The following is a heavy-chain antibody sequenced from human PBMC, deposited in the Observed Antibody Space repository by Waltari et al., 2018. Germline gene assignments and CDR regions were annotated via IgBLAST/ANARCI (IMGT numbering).Heavy chain of an antibody. V-gene: IGHV1-2*02. CDR2: INPNSGGT. D-gene: IGHD3-22*01. CDR3: ARVYSSGYYYVDYFDY. CDR1: GYTFTGYY. J-gene: IGHJ4*02. Sequence: QVQLVQSGAEVKKPGASVKVSCKASGYTFTGYYMPWVRQAPGQGLEWMGWINPNSGGTNYAQKFQGRVTMTRDTSISTAYMELSRLRSDDTAVYYCARVYSSGYYYVDYFDYWGQGTLVTVSS.